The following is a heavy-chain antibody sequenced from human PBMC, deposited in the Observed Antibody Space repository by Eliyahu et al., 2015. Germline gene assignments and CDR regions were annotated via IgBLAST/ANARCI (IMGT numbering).Heavy chain of an antibody. CDR3: ARGPVRYCSGGSCYRGIFDY. V-gene: IGHV4-34*01. D-gene: IGHD2-15*01. CDR1: GGSFSGYY. J-gene: IGHJ4*02. Sequence: QVQLQQWGAGLLKPSETLSLTCAVYGGSFSGYYWXWIRQPPGKGLEWIGEINHSGSTNYNPSLKSRVTISVDTSKNQFSLKLSSVTAADTAVYYCARGPVRYCSGGSCYRGIFDYWGQGTLVTVSS. CDR2: INHSGST.